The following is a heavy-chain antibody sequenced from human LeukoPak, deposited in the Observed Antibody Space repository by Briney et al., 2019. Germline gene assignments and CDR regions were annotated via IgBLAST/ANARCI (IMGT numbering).Heavy chain of an antibody. CDR3: ARTGSTVTMLYPFDH. CDR2: IYYSGST. Sequence: PSETLSLTCTVSGGPISAYYWSWIRQPPGKGLEWIGYIYYSGSTHYNPSLKSRVTISVDTSKNQFSLKLSYVTAADTAVYYCARTGSTVTMLYPFDHWGQGTLVTVSS. J-gene: IGHJ4*02. CDR1: GGPISAYY. V-gene: IGHV4-59*01. D-gene: IGHD4-17*01.